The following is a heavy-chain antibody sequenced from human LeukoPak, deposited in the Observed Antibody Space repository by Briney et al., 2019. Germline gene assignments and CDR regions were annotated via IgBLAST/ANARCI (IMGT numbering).Heavy chain of an antibody. CDR2: IKSKTDAGTI. Sequence: PGGSLTLSCAASGFTFSNAWMSWVRQAPGKGLEWVGHIKSKTDAGTIDYAAPVKGRFIISRDDSKNTLYLQMNSLKSDDTAVYYCTTGGATTCYYWGQGALVTVSS. CDR1: GFTFSNAW. CDR3: TTGGATTCYY. D-gene: IGHD1-1*01. V-gene: IGHV3-15*01. J-gene: IGHJ4*02.